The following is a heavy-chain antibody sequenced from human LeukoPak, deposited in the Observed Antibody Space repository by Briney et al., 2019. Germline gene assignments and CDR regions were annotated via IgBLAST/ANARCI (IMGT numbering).Heavy chain of an antibody. CDR1: GGSISSYY. Sequence: SETLSLTCTVSGGSISSYYWSWIRQPAGKGLEWIGRIYTSGSTNYNPSLKSRVTMSVDTSKNQFSLNLSSVTAADTAVYYCARDSYYYGSGSYPLDYWGQGTLVTVSS. J-gene: IGHJ4*02. CDR3: ARDSYYYGSGSYPLDY. D-gene: IGHD3-10*01. V-gene: IGHV4-4*07. CDR2: IYTSGST.